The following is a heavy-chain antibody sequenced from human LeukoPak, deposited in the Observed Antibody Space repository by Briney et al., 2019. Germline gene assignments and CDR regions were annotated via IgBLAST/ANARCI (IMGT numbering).Heavy chain of an antibody. CDR1: GFTFSSYE. CDR3: AGTVRVVAATLFDY. D-gene: IGHD2-15*01. V-gene: IGHV3-48*03. Sequence: PGGSLRLSCAASGFTFSSYEMNWVRQAPGKGLEWVSYISSSGSTIYYADSVKGRFTISRDNAKNSLYLQMNSLRAEDTAVYYCAGTVRVVAATLFDYWGQGTLVTVSS. CDR2: ISSSGSTI. J-gene: IGHJ4*02.